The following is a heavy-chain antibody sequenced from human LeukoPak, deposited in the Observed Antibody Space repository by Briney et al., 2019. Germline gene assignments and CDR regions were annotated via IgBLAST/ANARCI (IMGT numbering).Heavy chain of an antibody. D-gene: IGHD3-3*01. CDR3: ARANLEWLPPATYYYYYYMDV. CDR2: ISSSSSTI. Sequence: GGSLRLSCAASGFTFSSYSMNWVRQAPGKGLEWVSYISSSSSTIYYADSVKGRFTISRDNAKNSLYLQMNSLRAEDTAVYYCARANLEWLPPATYYYYYYMDVWGKGTTVTVSS. CDR1: GFTFSSYS. V-gene: IGHV3-48*01. J-gene: IGHJ6*03.